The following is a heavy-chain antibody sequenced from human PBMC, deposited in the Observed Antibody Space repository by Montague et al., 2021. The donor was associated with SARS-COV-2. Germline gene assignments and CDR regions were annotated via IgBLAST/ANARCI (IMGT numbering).Heavy chain of an antibody. Sequence: SETLSLTCAVAGGPIRNYNWGWIRKPLGKGLECIGRVFYTGITNYIPSLKSPVTKSFDTSKNQISLRVTSVTAADTAKYYCASHNADDFGLLDYWGQGTLVTVSS. J-gene: IGHJ4*02. V-gene: IGHV4-59*08. CDR1: GGPIRNYN. D-gene: IGHD3/OR15-3a*01. CDR3: ASHNADDFGLLDY. CDR2: VFYTGIT.